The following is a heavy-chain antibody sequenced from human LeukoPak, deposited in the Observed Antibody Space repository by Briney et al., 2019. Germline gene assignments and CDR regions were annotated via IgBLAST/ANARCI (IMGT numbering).Heavy chain of an antibody. J-gene: IGHJ5*02. D-gene: IGHD6-19*01. CDR1: GFTFSSYA. Sequence: PGGSLRLSCAASGFTFSSYAMTWVRQAPGKGLEWVSGISGSGGGTYYADSVKGRFTISRDNSKNTLYLQVNSLRAEDTAVYYCAKGYSSGWANWLDPWGQGTLVTVSS. CDR3: AKGYSSGWANWLDP. V-gene: IGHV3-23*01. CDR2: ISGSGGGT.